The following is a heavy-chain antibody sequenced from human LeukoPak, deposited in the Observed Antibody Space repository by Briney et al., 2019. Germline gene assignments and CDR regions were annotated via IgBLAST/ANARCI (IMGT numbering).Heavy chain of an antibody. CDR3: AREGIAVAGTDY. CDR1: GFTFSGYW. CDR2: IKQDGSEK. D-gene: IGHD6-19*01. Sequence: GGSLRLSCAASGFTFSGYWMSWVRQAPGKGLEWVANIKQDGSEKYYVDSVKGRFTISRDNAKNSLYLQMNSLRAEDTAVYYCAREGIAVAGTDYWGQGTLVTVSS. V-gene: IGHV3-7*01. J-gene: IGHJ4*02.